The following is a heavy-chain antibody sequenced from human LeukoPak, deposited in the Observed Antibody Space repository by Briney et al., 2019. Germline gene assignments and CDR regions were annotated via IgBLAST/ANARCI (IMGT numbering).Heavy chain of an antibody. Sequence: GSLRLSCAASGFTVSSNYMSWVRQAPGKGLEWGSVIYSGGSTYYADSVQGRFTISRDNSKNTLYLQMNSLRAEDTAVYYCASLGGDPAMGYFDYWGQGPLVTVSS. CDR3: ASLGGDPAMGYFDY. V-gene: IGHV3-66*01. D-gene: IGHD5-18*01. CDR1: GFTVSSNY. J-gene: IGHJ4*02. CDR2: IYSGGST.